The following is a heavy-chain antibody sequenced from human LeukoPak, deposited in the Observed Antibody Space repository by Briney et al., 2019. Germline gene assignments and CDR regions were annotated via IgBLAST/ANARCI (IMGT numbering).Heavy chain of an antibody. CDR2: ITPNSGGT. CDR3: ARSGLVQSAHGTYYIHNGLDV. J-gene: IGHJ6*02. CDR1: GFAFIDYY. V-gene: IGHV1-2*02. Sequence: ASVKVSCKASGFAFIDYYIHWVRQAPGHGLEWMGWITPNSGGTNYAQKFQGRFTMTGDTSLSTAYMEPTRLTPDDTALYYCARSGLVQSAHGTYYIHNGLDVWGQGTRVTVSS. D-gene: IGHD3-22*01.